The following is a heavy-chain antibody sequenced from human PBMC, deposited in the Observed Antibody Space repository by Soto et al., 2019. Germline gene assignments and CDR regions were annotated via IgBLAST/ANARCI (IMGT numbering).Heavy chain of an antibody. D-gene: IGHD1-1*01. CDR2: IGDSGGDT. CDR3: AKEALERHCGFDY. Sequence: EVQLLESGGDLVQPGGSLRLSCAASGFTFSSYAMSWVRQPPGKGLEWVSGIGDSGGDTYYADSVKGRFTISRDNSKNTLYLQMTSLRAEDTAVYFCAKEALERHCGFDYWGQGILVTVSS. J-gene: IGHJ4*02. CDR1: GFTFSSYA. V-gene: IGHV3-23*01.